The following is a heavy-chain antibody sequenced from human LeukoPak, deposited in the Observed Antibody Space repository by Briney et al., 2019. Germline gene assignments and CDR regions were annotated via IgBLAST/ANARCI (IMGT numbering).Heavy chain of an antibody. CDR3: AREGCSGGDCYSFWFDP. V-gene: IGHV3-7*01. CDR1: GFTFSSYW. D-gene: IGHD2-15*01. CDR2: IKQDGSEK. Sequence: GGPLRLSCAASGFTFSSYWMSWVRQAPGKGLEWVANIKQDGSEKYYVDSVKGRFSISRDNAKNSLYLQMNSLRAEDTAVYSCAREGCSGGDCYSFWFDPWGQGTLVTVSS. J-gene: IGHJ5*02.